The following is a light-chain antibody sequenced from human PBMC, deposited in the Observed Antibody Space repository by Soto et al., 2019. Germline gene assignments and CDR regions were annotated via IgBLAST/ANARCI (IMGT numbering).Light chain of an antibody. V-gene: IGKV3-20*01. CDR1: RSVTNNY. J-gene: IGKJ5*01. CDR3: QQHGSSPIT. CDR2: GAS. Sequence: EIVLTHSPGTLSFFPCESATLSCRASRSVTNNYLAWHQQKPGQTPRLLIYGASSRATGIPDRFSGSGSGTDFTLTISRLEPEDFAVYYCQQHGSSPITFGQGHDWRL.